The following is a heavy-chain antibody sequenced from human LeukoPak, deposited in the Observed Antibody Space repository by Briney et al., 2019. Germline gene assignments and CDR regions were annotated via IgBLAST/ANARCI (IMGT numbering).Heavy chain of an antibody. Sequence: GGSLRLSCAASGFTFDDYAMHWVRQAPGKGLEWVSLISGDGGSTYYADSVKGRFTISRDNSKNSLYLQMNSLRTEDTALYYCAKDIWGGGATSFYYYYGMDVWGQGTMVTVSS. CDR3: AKDIWGGGATSFYYYYGMDV. V-gene: IGHV3-43*02. D-gene: IGHD1-26*01. J-gene: IGHJ6*02. CDR1: GFTFDDYA. CDR2: ISGDGGST.